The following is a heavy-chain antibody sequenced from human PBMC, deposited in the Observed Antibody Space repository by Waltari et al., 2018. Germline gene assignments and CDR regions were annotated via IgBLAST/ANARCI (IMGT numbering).Heavy chain of an antibody. J-gene: IGHJ1*01. CDR2: ISGSGGST. CDR1: GFTFSSYA. Sequence: EVQLLESGGGLVQPGGSLRLSCAASGFTFSSYAMSWVRQAPGKGLEWVSAISGSGGSTYYADSGKGRFTISRDNSKNTLYLQMNSLRAEDTAVYYCANAEEDTYYYGSGRAFQHWARAPWSPSPQ. V-gene: IGHV3-23*01. CDR3: ANAEEDTYYYGSGRAFQH. D-gene: IGHD3-10*01.